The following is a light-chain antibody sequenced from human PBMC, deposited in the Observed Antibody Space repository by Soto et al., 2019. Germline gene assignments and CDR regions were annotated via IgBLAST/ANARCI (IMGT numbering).Light chain of an antibody. J-gene: IGLJ1*01. CDR2: EVS. V-gene: IGLV2-8*01. Sequence: QSALTQPPSASGSPGQSVTISCTGTSSDVGGYNYVSWYQQHPGKAPKLMIYEVSKRPSGVPDRFSGSKSGNTASLPVSGLQAEDESDYYCRSYAGSNSLYVFGTGTKLTVL. CDR3: RSYAGSNSLYV. CDR1: SSDVGGYNY.